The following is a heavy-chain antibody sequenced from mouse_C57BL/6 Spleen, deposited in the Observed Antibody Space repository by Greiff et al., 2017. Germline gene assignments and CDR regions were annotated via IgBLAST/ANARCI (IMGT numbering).Heavy chain of an antibody. CDR1: GFTFSDYG. CDR2: ISSGSSTI. J-gene: IGHJ3*01. Sequence: EVMLVESGGGLVKPGGSLKLSCAASGFTFSDYGMHWVRQAPEKGLEWVAYISSGSSTIYYADTVKGRFTISRDNAKNTLFLQMTSLRSEDTAMYYCARREDYSWFAYWGQGTLVTVSA. CDR3: ARREDYSWFAY. V-gene: IGHV5-17*01. D-gene: IGHD1-1*01.